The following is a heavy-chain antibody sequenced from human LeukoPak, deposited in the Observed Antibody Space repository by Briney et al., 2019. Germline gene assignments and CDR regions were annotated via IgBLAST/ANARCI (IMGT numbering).Heavy chain of an antibody. D-gene: IGHD3-9*01. CDR1: RFTFSSYA. CDR3: AKDHARYFDWPHPSANWFDP. V-gene: IGHV3-23*01. Sequence: QSGGALILCCSASRFTFSSYAMSSVRQAPGKVLELVSAISANGGSTNYADSVKRHFTSSRDNSKSTLYLQMNSLRAEDTAVYYCAKDHARYFDWPHPSANWFDPWGQGTLVTVCS. J-gene: IGHJ5*02. CDR2: ISANGGST.